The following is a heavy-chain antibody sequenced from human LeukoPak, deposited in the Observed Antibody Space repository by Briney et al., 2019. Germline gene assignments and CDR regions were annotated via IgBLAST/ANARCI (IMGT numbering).Heavy chain of an antibody. D-gene: IGHD2-2*01. CDR1: GGSFSGYY. CDR3: ARGFRVVVPAASHCYYYYMDV. J-gene: IGHJ6*03. V-gene: IGHV4-34*01. Sequence: PSETLSLTCAVYGGSFSGYYWSWIRQPPGKGLEWIGEINHSGSTNYNPSLMSRVTISVDTSKNQFSLKLSSVTAADTAVYYCARGFRVVVPAASHCYYYYMDVWGKGTTVTVSS. CDR2: INHSGST.